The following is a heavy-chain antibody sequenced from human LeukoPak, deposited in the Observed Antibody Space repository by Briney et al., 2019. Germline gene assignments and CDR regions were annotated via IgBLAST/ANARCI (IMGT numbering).Heavy chain of an antibody. V-gene: IGHV3-23*01. D-gene: IGHD2-2*01. CDR1: GFTFSNYA. Sequence: PGGSLRLSCAASGFTFSNYAMSWVRQAPGKGLEWVTAISDNGGSTYYADSVKGRFTISRDNSKNTLYLQMNSLRGDDTAVYHCAKAPSPGYCSSTSCYYGYWGQGTLVTVSS. J-gene: IGHJ4*02. CDR3: AKAPSPGYCSSTSCYYGY. CDR2: ISDNGGST.